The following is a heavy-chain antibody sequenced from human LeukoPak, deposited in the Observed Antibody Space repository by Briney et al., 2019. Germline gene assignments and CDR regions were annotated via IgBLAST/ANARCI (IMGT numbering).Heavy chain of an antibody. CDR3: ARVIVGTTNFDY. J-gene: IGHJ4*02. CDR1: GFTVSSKY. V-gene: IGHV3-66*01. D-gene: IGHD1-26*01. Sequence: GGSLTLSCTASGFTVSSKYMSGVRQAPGKGLEWVSVIYSGGSTYYADSVKGRFTISRDNSKNTVYLQMNSLRAEDTAVYYCARVIVGTTNFDYWGQGTLVTVSS. CDR2: IYSGGST.